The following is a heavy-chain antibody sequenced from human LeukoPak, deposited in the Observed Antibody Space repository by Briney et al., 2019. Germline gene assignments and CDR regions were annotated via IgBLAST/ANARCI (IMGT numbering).Heavy chain of an antibody. D-gene: IGHD2-15*01. V-gene: IGHV3-23*01. CDR1: GFTFSSYA. J-gene: IGHJ4*02. CDR2: ISGSGGST. CDR3: AKGLGYCSGGSCYGGFDY. Sequence: GGSLRLSCAASGFTFSSYAMSWVRQAPGKGLEWVSAISGSGGSTYYADSVKGRFTISRDNSKNTLYLQMNSLRAEDTAVYYCAKGLGYCSGGSCYGGFDYWSQGTLVTVSS.